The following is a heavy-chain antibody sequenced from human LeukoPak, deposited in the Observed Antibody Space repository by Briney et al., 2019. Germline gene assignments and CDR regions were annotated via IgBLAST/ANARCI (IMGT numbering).Heavy chain of an antibody. CDR1: GFTFSSYA. Sequence: PGGSLRLSCIASGFTFSSYAMHWVRQAPGKGLEWVAIISYDGSNKYYADSVKGRFTISRDNSKNTLYLQMNSLRTEDTAVYYCAREGGYCSGGNCYSRWYFDLWGRGTPVTVSS. CDR3: AREGGYCSGGNCYSRWYFDL. D-gene: IGHD2-15*01. V-gene: IGHV3-30-3*01. CDR2: ISYDGSNK. J-gene: IGHJ2*01.